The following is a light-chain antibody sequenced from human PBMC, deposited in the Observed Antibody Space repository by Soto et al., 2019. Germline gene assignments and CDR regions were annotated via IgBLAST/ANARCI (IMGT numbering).Light chain of an antibody. CDR1: QNVNSNY. V-gene: IGKV3-20*01. Sequence: EIVLTQSPGTLPLSPGERATLSCRASQNVNSNYLAWYQQRPGQAPRLLIYGASVRATGIPERFSGSGSGTDFTLTISRLEPEDFAVYYCQQMGGFGQGTKVEVK. J-gene: IGKJ1*01. CDR3: QQMGG. CDR2: GAS.